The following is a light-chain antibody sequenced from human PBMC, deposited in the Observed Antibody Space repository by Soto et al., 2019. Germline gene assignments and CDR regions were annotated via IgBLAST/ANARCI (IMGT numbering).Light chain of an antibody. CDR3: QQRSNWPPAAF. CDR1: QSVSSY. V-gene: IGKV3-11*01. CDR2: DAS. J-gene: IGKJ4*01. Sequence: EIVLTQSPATLSLSPGERATLSCRASQSVSSYLAWYQQKPGQAPRLLIYDASNRATGIPARFSGSGSGTDFTLTSISLEPEDFAGYYCQQRSNWPPAAFFGGGTKVEIK.